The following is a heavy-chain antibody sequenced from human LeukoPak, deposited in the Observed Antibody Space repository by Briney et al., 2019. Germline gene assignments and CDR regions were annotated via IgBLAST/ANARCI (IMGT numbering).Heavy chain of an antibody. CDR2: ISSSSSYI. V-gene: IGHV3-21*01. Sequence: GGSLRLSCAASGFTFSSYSMNWVRQAPGKGLEWVSSISSSSSYIYYADSVKGRFTISRDNAKSSLYLQMNSLRAEDTAVYYCARDRDIVVVPAAYNWFDPWGQGTLVTVSS. CDR3: ARDRDIVVVPAAYNWFDP. D-gene: IGHD2-2*01. J-gene: IGHJ5*02. CDR1: GFTFSSYS.